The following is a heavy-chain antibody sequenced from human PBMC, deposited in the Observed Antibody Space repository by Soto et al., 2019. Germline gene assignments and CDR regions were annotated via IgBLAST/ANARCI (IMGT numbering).Heavy chain of an antibody. J-gene: IGHJ6*02. Sequence: QVQLVESGGGVVQPGRSLRLSCAASGFTFSSYAMHWVRQAPGKGLEWVAVISYDGSNKYYADSVKGRFTISRDNSKNTLYLQMNSLRAEDTAVYYWARPNRHYYYYGMDVWGQGTTVTVSS. D-gene: IGHD7-27*01. CDR2: ISYDGSNK. CDR1: GFTFSSYA. CDR3: ARPNRHYYYYGMDV. V-gene: IGHV3-30-3*01.